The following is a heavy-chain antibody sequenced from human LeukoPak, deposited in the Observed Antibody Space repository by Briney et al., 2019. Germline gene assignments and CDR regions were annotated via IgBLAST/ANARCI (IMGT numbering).Heavy chain of an antibody. CDR2: ISGSGGST. Sequence: GGSLRLSCAASGFTFSSYAMSWVRQAPGNGLEWVSAISGSGGSTYYADSVKGRFTISRDNSKNTLYLQMNSLRAEDTAVYYCASLPPRELSLDYWGQGTLVTVSS. J-gene: IGHJ4*02. CDR3: ASLPPRELSLDY. CDR1: GFTFSSYA. V-gene: IGHV3-23*01. D-gene: IGHD3-16*02.